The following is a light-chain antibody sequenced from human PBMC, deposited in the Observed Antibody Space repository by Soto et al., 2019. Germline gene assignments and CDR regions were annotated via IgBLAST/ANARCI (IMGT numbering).Light chain of an antibody. Sequence: QSVLTQPPSVSRAPGQRVTISCTGSSSNIGAGYDVHWYQQLPGTAPKLLIYGNSNRPSGVPDRFSGSNSGTSASLAITGLQAEDEADYYCQSYDSSLSGVVFGGGTKVTVL. CDR3: QSYDSSLSGVV. CDR1: SSNIGAGYD. V-gene: IGLV1-40*01. J-gene: IGLJ2*01. CDR2: GNS.